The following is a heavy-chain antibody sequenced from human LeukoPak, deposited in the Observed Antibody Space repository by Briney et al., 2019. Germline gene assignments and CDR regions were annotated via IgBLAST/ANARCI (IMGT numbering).Heavy chain of an antibody. CDR3: AAPYCSSTSCLEYFQH. CDR2: INPNSGGT. J-gene: IGHJ1*01. CDR1: GYTFTGYY. D-gene: IGHD2-2*01. Sequence: ASVKVSCKASGYTFTGYYMHWVRQAPGQGLEWMGWINPNSGGTNYAQKFQGRVTMTRDTSISTAYMELSWLRSDDTAVYYCAAPYCSSTSCLEYFQHWGQGTLVTVSS. V-gene: IGHV1-2*02.